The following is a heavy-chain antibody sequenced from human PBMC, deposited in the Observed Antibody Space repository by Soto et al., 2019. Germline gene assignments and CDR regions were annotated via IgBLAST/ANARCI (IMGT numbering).Heavy chain of an antibody. CDR3: ARGGPQREFDY. D-gene: IGHD1-26*01. J-gene: IGHJ4*02. CDR2: IIPIFGTA. Sequence: SVKLSCKASGGTFSSYSISWVRQAPGQGLEWMGGIIPIFGTANYAQKFQGRVTITADESTSTAYMELSSLRSEDTAVYYCARGGPQREFDYCGQGTLVTVSS. V-gene: IGHV1-69*13. CDR1: GGTFSSYS.